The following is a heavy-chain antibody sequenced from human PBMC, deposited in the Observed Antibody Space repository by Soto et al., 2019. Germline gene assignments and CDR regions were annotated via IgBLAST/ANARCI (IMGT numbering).Heavy chain of an antibody. CDR1: GYSFTRYW. CDR2: IYPVDSDT. V-gene: IGHV5-51*01. D-gene: IGHD5-12*01. CDR3: ARVLRSGYLAYFYYDMDV. Sequence: GESLKISCKGSGYSFTRYWIAWVRQMPGKGLEWMGIIYPVDSDTRYSPSFQGQVTISADKSLSTAYLQWSSLKASDTAMYYCARVLRSGYLAYFYYDMDVWGQGTKVTVSS. J-gene: IGHJ6*02.